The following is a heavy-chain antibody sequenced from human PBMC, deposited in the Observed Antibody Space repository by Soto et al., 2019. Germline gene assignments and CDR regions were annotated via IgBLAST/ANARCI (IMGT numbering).Heavy chain of an antibody. D-gene: IGHD3-16*01. J-gene: IGHJ5*01. Sequence: SETLSRTCTVSRGYVNTFDWSWVRSPAGKGLEWIGRIFPNGNTDYSPSLKTRVTLSVDMSKNQISLNQTSVTAADMAVYYCVRKASHWAHHYPIRINRLSFDSGPQGVPV. CDR2: IFPNGNT. V-gene: IGHV4-4*07. CDR1: RGYVNTFD. CDR3: VRKASHWAHHYPIRINRLSFDS.